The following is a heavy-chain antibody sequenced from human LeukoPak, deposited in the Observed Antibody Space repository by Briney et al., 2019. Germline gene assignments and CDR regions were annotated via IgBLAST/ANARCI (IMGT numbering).Heavy chain of an antibody. CDR3: ARHSLAGGSGSYYGMDV. Sequence: GESLKISCEGSGYSFTSYWIAWVRQMPGTGLEWMGIIHPSDSYIRYSPSFQGQVTISADKSISTAYLQWSSLKASDTAMLYCARHSLAGGSGSYYGMDVWGQGTTVTVSS. CDR2: IHPSDSYI. CDR1: GYSFTSYW. J-gene: IGHJ6*02. V-gene: IGHV5-51*01. D-gene: IGHD3-10*01.